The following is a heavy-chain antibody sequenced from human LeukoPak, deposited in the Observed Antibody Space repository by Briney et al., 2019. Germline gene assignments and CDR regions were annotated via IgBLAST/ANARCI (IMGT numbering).Heavy chain of an antibody. Sequence: PSQTLSLTCTVSGGSISSYFWSWIRQHAGKRLEWIGRIYTIGSTNYNPSLKSRVIMSVDTSKNQFSLKLSSVTAADTAVYYCARDSGGYNLYFDLWGRGTLVTVSS. CDR2: IYTIGST. CDR1: GGSISSYF. D-gene: IGHD5-24*01. CDR3: ARDSGGYNLYFDL. J-gene: IGHJ2*01. V-gene: IGHV4-4*07.